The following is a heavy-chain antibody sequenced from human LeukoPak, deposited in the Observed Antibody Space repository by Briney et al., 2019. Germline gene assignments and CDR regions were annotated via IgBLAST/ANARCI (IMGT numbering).Heavy chain of an antibody. V-gene: IGHV4-61*02. J-gene: IGHJ4*02. CDR1: GGSISSDRFY. Sequence: SETLSLTCTVPGGSISSDRFYWTWVRQPAGTGLEWIGRIKSSNTNYNPSLKSRVSISLDTSTNQFSLKLSSLTAADTAVYYCARVPDWTYVPDYWGQGTLVTVSS. CDR3: ARVPDWTYVPDY. D-gene: IGHD3-16*01. CDR2: IKSSNT.